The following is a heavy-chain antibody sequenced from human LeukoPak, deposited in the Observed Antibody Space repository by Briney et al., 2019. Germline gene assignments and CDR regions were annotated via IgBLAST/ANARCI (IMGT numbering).Heavy chain of an antibody. CDR3: ARVMASGYSKANDY. J-gene: IGHJ4*02. V-gene: IGHV3-21*01. CDR1: GFTFSTYS. CDR2: IGSSNSYK. D-gene: IGHD5-12*01. Sequence: NPGGSLRLFCAASGFTFSTYSLNWVRQAPGKGLEWVSVIGSSNSYKFYADSVKGRFTISRDNARNSLSLQMNSLRAEDTAVYHCARVMASGYSKANDYWGQGTLVTVSS.